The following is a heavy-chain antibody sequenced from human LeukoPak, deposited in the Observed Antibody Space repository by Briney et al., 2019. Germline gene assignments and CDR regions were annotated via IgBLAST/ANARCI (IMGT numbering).Heavy chain of an antibody. CDR3: ARDLIAYTGTVDY. CDR2: ISSRSSTI. V-gene: IGHV3-48*01. D-gene: IGHD5-12*01. J-gene: IGHJ4*02. CDR1: GFTFSSYS. Sequence: GGSLRLSCAASGFTFSSYSMNWVRQALGKGLEWVSYISSRSSTIYYADSVKGRFSISRDNAKNSLYLQMNSLRAEDTAVYYCARDLIAYTGTVDYWGQGTLVTVSS.